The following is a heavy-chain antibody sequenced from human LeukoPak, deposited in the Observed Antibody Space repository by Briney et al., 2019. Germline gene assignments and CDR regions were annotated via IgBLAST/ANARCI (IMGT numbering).Heavy chain of an antibody. V-gene: IGHV4-34*01. CDR3: ARGYDYVWGSYRPHVPSYHDY. D-gene: IGHD3-16*02. Sequence: SETLSLTCAVYGVSFSDYYWSWIRQPPGKGLEWIGEINHSGSTNYNPSLKSRVTISVDTSKNQFSLKLSSVTAADTAVYYCARGYDYVWGSYRPHVPSYHDYWGQGTLVTVSS. J-gene: IGHJ4*02. CDR1: GVSFSDYY. CDR2: INHSGST.